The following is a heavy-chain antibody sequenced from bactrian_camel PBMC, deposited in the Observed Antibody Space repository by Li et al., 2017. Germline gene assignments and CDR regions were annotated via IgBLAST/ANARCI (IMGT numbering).Heavy chain of an antibody. CDR1: GYSFSLNC. CDR3: AADKTELRSLIRAGGRTFPPLLSH. D-gene: IGHD5*01. V-gene: IGHV3S53*01. CDR2: IDSDGNT. Sequence: HVQLVESGGGSVQAGGSLRLSCAASGYSFSLNCMGWFRQAPGKEREGVAAIDSDGNTNYQDSVKGRFTVSNDKAKNTLYLQMNSLKVEDTAMYYCAADKTELRSLIRAGGRTFPPLLSHWGQGTQVTVS. J-gene: IGHJ4*01.